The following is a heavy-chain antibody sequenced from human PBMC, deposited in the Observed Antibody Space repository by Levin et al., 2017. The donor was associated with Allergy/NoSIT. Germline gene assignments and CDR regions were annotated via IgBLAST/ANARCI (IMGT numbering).Heavy chain of an antibody. CDR2: IDWDDDK. D-gene: IGHD6-19*01. CDR1: GFSLNTGGMC. Sequence: QTLSLTCTFSGFSLNTGGMCVSWVRQPPGKALEWLARIDWDDDKYYTPSLKTRLTISKDTSKNQVVLTMTNMDPVATATYFCARIISVSGWDHDSWGQGTLVTVAS. V-gene: IGHV2-70*11. J-gene: IGHJ4*02. CDR3: ARIISVSGWDHDS.